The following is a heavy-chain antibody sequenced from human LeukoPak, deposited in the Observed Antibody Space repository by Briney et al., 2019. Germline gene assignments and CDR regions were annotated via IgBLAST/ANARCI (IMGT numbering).Heavy chain of an antibody. CDR2: IIPILGIA. CDR3: ASERLGYYYMDV. J-gene: IGHJ6*03. Sequence: SVKVSCXASGGTFSSYTISWVRQAHGQGLEWMGRIIPILGIANYAQKFQGRVTITADKSTSTAYMELSSLRSEDTAVYYCASERLGYYYMDVWGKGTTVTVSS. D-gene: IGHD1-1*01. V-gene: IGHV1-69*02. CDR1: GGTFSSYT.